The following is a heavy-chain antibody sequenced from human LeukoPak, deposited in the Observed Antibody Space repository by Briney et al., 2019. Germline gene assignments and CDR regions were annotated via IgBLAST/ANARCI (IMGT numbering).Heavy chain of an antibody. CDR1: GITFSSYE. CDR2: ISTSGSTI. V-gene: IGHV3-48*03. Sequence: PPGGSLTLSCVVSGITFSSYEMNWVRQAPGKGLEWVSYISTSGSTIYYADSVKGRFTISRDNAKNSLYLQMNGLRAEDTVIYYCASPQWLAFWGQGTLVTVSS. J-gene: IGHJ4*02. CDR3: ASPQWLAF. D-gene: IGHD6-19*01.